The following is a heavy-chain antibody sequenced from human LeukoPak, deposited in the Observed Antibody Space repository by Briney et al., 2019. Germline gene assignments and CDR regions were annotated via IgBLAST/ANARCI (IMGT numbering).Heavy chain of an antibody. CDR1: GFTFSSYG. Sequence: PGGSLRLSCAASGFTFSSYGMRWVRQAPGKGLEWVAVIWYDGSNKYYADSVKGRFTISRDNAKNSLYLQMNSLRAEDTAVYYCARDTRGSHGLFDSWGQGTLVTVSS. D-gene: IGHD1-26*01. CDR3: ARDTRGSHGLFDS. CDR2: IWYDGSNK. J-gene: IGHJ4*02. V-gene: IGHV3-33*01.